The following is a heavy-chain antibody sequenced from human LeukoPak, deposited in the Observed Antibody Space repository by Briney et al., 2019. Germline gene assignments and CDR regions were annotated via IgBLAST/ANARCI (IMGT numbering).Heavy chain of an antibody. Sequence: PGRSLRLSCAASGFTFSSYGMHWVRQAPGKGLEWVAVIWYDGSNKYYADSVKGRFTISRDNAKNSLYLQMNSLRAEDTAVYYCARVDYYGSGSYYNFDYWGQGTLVTVSS. CDR1: GFTFSSYG. D-gene: IGHD3-10*01. V-gene: IGHV3-33*01. CDR3: ARVDYYGSGSYYNFDY. J-gene: IGHJ4*02. CDR2: IWYDGSNK.